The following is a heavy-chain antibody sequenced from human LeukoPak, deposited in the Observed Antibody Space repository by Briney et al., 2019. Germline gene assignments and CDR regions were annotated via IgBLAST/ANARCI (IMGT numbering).Heavy chain of an antibody. CDR1: GFTFSSYA. CDR2: ISGSGGST. V-gene: IGHV3-23*01. J-gene: IGHJ4*02. Sequence: GGSLRLSCAASGFTFSSYAMSWVRQAPGKGLEWVSAISGSGGSTCYADSVKGRFTISRDNSKNTLYLQMNSLRAEDTAVYYCAKPGSSTRNYFDYWGQGTLVTVSS. D-gene: IGHD2-15*01. CDR3: AKPGSSTRNYFDY.